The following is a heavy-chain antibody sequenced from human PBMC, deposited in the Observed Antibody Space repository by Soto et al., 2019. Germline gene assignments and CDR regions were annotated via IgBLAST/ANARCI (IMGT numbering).Heavy chain of an antibody. V-gene: IGHV3-33*08. D-gene: IGHD3-10*01. J-gene: IGHJ6*02. CDR1: GFTFRNFG. CDR2: VWYDGTNK. CDR3: ARDGDVEGGPPPKDYAMDV. Sequence: QVRLVESGGGVVQPGRSLRLSCAASGFTFRNFGFHWVRQAPGKGLEWVALVWYDGTNKYYAESLKGRVSISRDNSKNTLYLEMKSLRAEDTAGYYCARDGDVEGGPPPKDYAMDVWGQGTTVTVSS.